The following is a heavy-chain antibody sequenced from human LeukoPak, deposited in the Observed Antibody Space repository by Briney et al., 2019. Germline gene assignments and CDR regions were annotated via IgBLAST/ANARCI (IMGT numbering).Heavy chain of an antibody. J-gene: IGHJ1*01. Sequence: SVKVSCKASGGTFSSYTISWVRQAPGQGLEWMGRIIPILGIANYEQKFQGRVTITADKSTSTAYMELSSLRSEDTAVYYCARDYENCSSTSCRLFQHWGQGTLVTVSS. CDR1: GGTFSSYT. V-gene: IGHV1-69*02. CDR3: ARDYENCSSTSCRLFQH. D-gene: IGHD2-2*01. CDR2: IIPILGIA.